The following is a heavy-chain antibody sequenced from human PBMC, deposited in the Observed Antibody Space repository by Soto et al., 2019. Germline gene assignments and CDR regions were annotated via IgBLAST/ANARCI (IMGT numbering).Heavy chain of an antibody. CDR2: MYPGDSDT. V-gene: IGHV5-51*01. J-gene: IGHJ4*02. D-gene: IGHD3-22*01. CDR3: ARLPRDCNKTSCYYADH. Sequence: PGESLKISCRGSGYDFSTNWFGWVRQLPGRGLEWVGIMYPGDSDTRLNPSLQGHVTLSAGVTVSTAFLQWRSLKTSDSGMYFCARLPRDCNKTSCYYADHWGQGTPVTVSS. CDR1: GYDFSTNW.